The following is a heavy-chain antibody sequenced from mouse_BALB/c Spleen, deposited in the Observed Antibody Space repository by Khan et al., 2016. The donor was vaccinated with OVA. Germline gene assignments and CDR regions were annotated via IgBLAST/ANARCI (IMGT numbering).Heavy chain of an antibody. D-gene: IGHD1-1*01. CDR2: INPSTDYT. CDR3: VNHGSSSAWFTY. J-gene: IGHJ3*01. Sequence: VQLHQSGAELAKPGASVKMSCKASDYTFTNYWMHWVKQRPGQGLEWIGYINPSTDYTEYNQKFKDKATLTADKSSSTAYMQLSSLTSEDSAVYYCVNHGSSSAWFTYWGQGTLVTVSA. CDR1: DYTFTNYW. V-gene: IGHV1-7*01.